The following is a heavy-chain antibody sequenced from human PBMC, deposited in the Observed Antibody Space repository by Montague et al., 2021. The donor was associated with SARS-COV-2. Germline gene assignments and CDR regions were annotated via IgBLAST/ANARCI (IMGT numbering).Heavy chain of an antibody. V-gene: IGHV3-23*01. CDR3: AKTEAGYCSGGSCVVDY. J-gene: IGHJ4*02. CDR2: ISGSGGDT. CDR1: GFTFSSYA. Sequence: SLRLSCAASGFTFSSYAMSWARQAPGKGLEWVPVISGSGGDTYYADSVKGRFTISRDNFKNTQYLQMNSLRAEDAAVYYCAKTEAGYCSGGSCVVDYWGQGTLVIVSS. D-gene: IGHD2-15*01.